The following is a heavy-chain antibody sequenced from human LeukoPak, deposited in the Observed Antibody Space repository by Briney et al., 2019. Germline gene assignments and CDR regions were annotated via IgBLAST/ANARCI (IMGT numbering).Heavy chain of an antibody. CDR3: ARSGSYYDPFDY. Sequence: GASVKVSCKVSGYTFTNYHINWVRQATGQGLEWMGWMIPDSGDTGYAQKFQDRVTMSRNTPIDTAYMELSTLRSDDTAAYYCARSGSYYDPFDYWGQGTLVTVSS. J-gene: IGHJ4*02. CDR2: MIPDSGDT. V-gene: IGHV1-8*02. CDR1: GYTFTNYH. D-gene: IGHD1-26*01.